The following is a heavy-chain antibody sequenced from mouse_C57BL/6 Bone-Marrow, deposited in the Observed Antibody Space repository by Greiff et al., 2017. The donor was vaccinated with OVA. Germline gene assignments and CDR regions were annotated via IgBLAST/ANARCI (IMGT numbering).Heavy chain of an antibody. D-gene: IGHD2-2*01. CDR1: GYTFTSYG. CDR2: IYPRSGNT. V-gene: IGHV1-81*01. J-gene: IGHJ2*01. CDR3: ARSKYVYGRDY. Sequence: QVHVKQSGAELARPGASVKLSCKASGYTFTSYGISWVKQRTGQGLEWIGEIYPRSGNTYYNEKFKGKATLTADKSSSTAYMELRSLTSEDSAVYFCARSKYVYGRDYGGQGTTLTVPS.